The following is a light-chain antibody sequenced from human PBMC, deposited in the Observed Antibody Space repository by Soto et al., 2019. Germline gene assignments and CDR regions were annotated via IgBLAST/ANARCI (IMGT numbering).Light chain of an antibody. CDR2: ATS. CDR1: ESASTN. Sequence: EIVMTQSPATLSVSPGERATLSCRASESASTNLAWYQQRPGQAPWLLIYATSTRATGIPAGFTGSGSGTVFTLTISSLQSEDFAVYYCQQYNKWPLTFGGGTKVEIK. J-gene: IGKJ4*01. CDR3: QQYNKWPLT. V-gene: IGKV3-15*01.